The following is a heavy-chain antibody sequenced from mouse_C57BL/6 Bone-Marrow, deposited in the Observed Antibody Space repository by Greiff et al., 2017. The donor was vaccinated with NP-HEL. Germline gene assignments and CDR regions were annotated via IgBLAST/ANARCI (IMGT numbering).Heavy chain of an antibody. Sequence: LVESGAELVRPGASVKLSCTASGFNIKDDYMHWVKQRPEQGLEWIGWIDPENGDTEYASKFQGKATITADTSSNTAYLQLSSLTSEDTAVYYCTPTTVVATDYYAMDYWGQGTSVTVSS. CDR2: IDPENGDT. V-gene: IGHV14-4*01. J-gene: IGHJ4*01. D-gene: IGHD1-1*01. CDR1: GFNIKDDY. CDR3: TPTTVVATDYYAMDY.